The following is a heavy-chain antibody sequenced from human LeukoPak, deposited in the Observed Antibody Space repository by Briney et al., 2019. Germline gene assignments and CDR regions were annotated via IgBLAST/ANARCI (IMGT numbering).Heavy chain of an antibody. CDR2: ITSSSSTI. Sequence: GGSLRLSCEASGFTFSAYAMTWVRQAPGKGLQWVSYITSSSSTIYYADSVKGRFTISRDNVKNSLYLQMNSLRDEDTAVYYCARGATPDYWGQGTLVTVSS. CDR3: ARGATPDY. V-gene: IGHV3-48*02. J-gene: IGHJ4*02. CDR1: GFTFSAYA.